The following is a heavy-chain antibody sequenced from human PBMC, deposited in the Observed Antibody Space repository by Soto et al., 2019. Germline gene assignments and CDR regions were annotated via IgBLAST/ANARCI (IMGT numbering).Heavy chain of an antibody. CDR3: ATDRPKQWLGKYYYYYGMDV. CDR2: FDPEDGET. V-gene: IGHV1-24*01. D-gene: IGHD6-19*01. CDR1: GYTLTELS. J-gene: IGHJ6*02. Sequence: QVQLVQSGAEVKKPGASVKVSCKVSGYTLTELSMHWVRQAPGKGLEWMGGFDPEDGETIYAQKFQGRVTMTEDTSXXTXYXGLSSLRSEDTAVYYCATDRPKQWLGKYYYYYGMDVWGQGTTVTVSS.